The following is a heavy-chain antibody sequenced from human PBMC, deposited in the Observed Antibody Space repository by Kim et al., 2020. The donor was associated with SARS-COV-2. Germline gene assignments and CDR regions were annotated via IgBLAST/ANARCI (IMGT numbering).Heavy chain of an antibody. CDR1: GDSISNPSY. V-gene: IGHV4-4*07. J-gene: IGHJ4*01. D-gene: IGHD3-22*01. CDR2: IYPTGPT. CDR3: ARARYYDSRGFDY. Sequence: SETLSLTCSVSGDSISNPSYWNWIRQSAEMRLEWIGRIYPTGPTFYNPSLKSRVTMSVDTSKNQVSLTLTSVTAADSAIYYCARARYYDSRGFDYWGQGSPVTVSS.